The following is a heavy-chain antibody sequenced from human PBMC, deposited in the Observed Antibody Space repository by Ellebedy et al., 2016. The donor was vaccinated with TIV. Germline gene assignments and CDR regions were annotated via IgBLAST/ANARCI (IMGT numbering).Heavy chain of an antibody. CDR2: IYWDDDK. D-gene: IGHD3-9*01. V-gene: IGHV2-5*02. CDR3: AQRTGNTWLFDY. CDR1: GFSLSTSGVG. Sequence: SGPTLVKPTQTLTLTCTFSGFSLSTSGVGVGWIRQPTGKALEWLGIIYWDDDKRYSPSLKTRLTITKDTSENQVVLTMTNIDPVDTTTYYCAQRTGNTWLFDYWGQGTLVTVSS. J-gene: IGHJ4*02.